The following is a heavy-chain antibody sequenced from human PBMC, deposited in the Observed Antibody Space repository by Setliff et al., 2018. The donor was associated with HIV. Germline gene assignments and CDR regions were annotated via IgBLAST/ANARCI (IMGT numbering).Heavy chain of an antibody. CDR1: NYSITSNYY. V-gene: IGHV4-38-2*02. J-gene: IGHJ4*01. CDR2: INHGGKT. D-gene: IGHD2-8*01. CDR3: ARLGDFSYSSRYLYAFDF. Sequence: TSETLSLTCIVSNYSITSNYYWAWLRQPPGQGLEWIGSINHGGKTYYSPSLKSRVAISVDTSKNQFSLHFQSVTAADTALYFCARLGDFSYSSRYLYAFDFWGHGALVTVSS.